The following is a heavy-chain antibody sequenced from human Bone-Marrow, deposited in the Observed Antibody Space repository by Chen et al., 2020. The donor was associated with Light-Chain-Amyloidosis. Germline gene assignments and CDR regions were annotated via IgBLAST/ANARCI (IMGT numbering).Heavy chain of an antibody. CDR3: ARRRDGYNFDY. D-gene: IGHD5-12*01. J-gene: IGHJ4*02. V-gene: IGHV5-51*01. CDR2: IYPDDSDA. CDR1: GYTLPNYW. Sequence: EAQLEQSGPEAKKPGESLKLPCQGSGYTLPNYWIGWVRQMPGKGLEWMGVIYPDDSDARYSPSFEGQVTISADKSITTAYLQWRSLKASDTAMYYCARRRDGYNFDYWGQGTLVTVSS.